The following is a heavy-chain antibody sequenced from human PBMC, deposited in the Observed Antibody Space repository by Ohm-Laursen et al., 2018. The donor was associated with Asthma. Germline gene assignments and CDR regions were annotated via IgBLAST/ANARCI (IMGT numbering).Heavy chain of an antibody. CDR1: GFTFSSFG. CDR2: ISYDGINK. Sequence: SLRLSCAVSGFTFSSFGMHWARQAPGKGLEWVAVISYDGINKYYADSVKGRFSISRDNSKNTLYLQMNSLRREDTAVYYCTSEHQGDYWGQGTLVTVSS. CDR3: TSEHQGDY. J-gene: IGHJ4*02. V-gene: IGHV3-30*03.